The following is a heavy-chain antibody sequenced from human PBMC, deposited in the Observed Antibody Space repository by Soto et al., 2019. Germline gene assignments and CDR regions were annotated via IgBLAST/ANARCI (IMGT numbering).Heavy chain of an antibody. D-gene: IGHD2-15*01. CDR2: IWYDGSNK. V-gene: IGHV3-33*01. J-gene: IGHJ6*02. Sequence: VAVIWYDGSNKYYADSVKGRFTISRDNSKNTLYLQMNSLRAEDTAVYYCARDIVVVVAATGGMDVWGQGTTVTVSS. CDR3: ARDIVVVVAATGGMDV.